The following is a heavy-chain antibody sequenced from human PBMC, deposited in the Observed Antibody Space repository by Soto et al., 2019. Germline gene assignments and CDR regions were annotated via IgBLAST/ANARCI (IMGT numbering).Heavy chain of an antibody. V-gene: IGHV1-46*01. CDR3: ARGSGAALEMATKYLDY. CDR2: INPSGGST. CDR1: GYTFTSYY. Sequence: ASVKVSCKASGYTFTSYYMHWVRQAPGQGLEWMGIINPSGGSTSYAQKFQGRVTMTRDTSTSTVYMELSSLRSEDTAVYYCARGSGAALEMATKYLDYWGQGTLVTVSS. J-gene: IGHJ4*02. D-gene: IGHD5-12*01.